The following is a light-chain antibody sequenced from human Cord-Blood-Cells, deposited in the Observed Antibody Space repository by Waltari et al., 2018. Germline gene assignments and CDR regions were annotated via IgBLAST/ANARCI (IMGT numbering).Light chain of an antibody. CDR1: QSISSY. CDR3: QQSYSTPYT. CDR2: AAS. V-gene: IGKV1-39*01. J-gene: IGKJ2*01. Sequence: DIQMTQSPSSLSASVGDRVTITFPASQSISSYLNWYQLKPGKAPKLLIYAASSLQSGVPSRFSGSGSGTDFTLTISSLQPEDFATYYCQQSYSTPYTFGQGTKLEIK.